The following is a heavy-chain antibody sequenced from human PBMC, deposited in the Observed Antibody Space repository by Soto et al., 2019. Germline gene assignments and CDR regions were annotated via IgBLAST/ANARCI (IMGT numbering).Heavy chain of an antibody. Sequence: ASVKVSCKASGYTFTSYGISWVRQAPGQGLEWMGWISAYNGNTNYAQKLQGRVTMTTDTSTSTAYMELRSLRSDDTAVYYCARDRSYYGSGSYYKPHFDYWGPGTLVTVSS. D-gene: IGHD3-10*01. CDR2: ISAYNGNT. V-gene: IGHV1-18*01. CDR1: GYTFTSYG. CDR3: ARDRSYYGSGSYYKPHFDY. J-gene: IGHJ4*02.